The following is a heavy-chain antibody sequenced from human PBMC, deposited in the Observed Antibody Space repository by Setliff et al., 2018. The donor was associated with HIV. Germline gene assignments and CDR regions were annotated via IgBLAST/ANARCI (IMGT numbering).Heavy chain of an antibody. CDR2: IYYIGIT. D-gene: IGHD3-10*02. V-gene: IGHV4-39*07. CDR3: ARGCSSKGMDV. Sequence: PSETLSLTCSVSGGSVSSTSNYWGWIRQPPGKGLEWIGSIYYIGITNYYPSLKSRVTISVDTSKNQFSLKLSSVTAADTAVYYCARGCSSKGMDVWGKGTTVTVS. J-gene: IGHJ6*03. CDR1: GGSVSSTSNY.